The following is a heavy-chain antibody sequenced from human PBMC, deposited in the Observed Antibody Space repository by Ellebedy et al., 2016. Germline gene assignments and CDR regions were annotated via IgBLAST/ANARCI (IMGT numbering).Heavy chain of an antibody. CDR1: GFTFSNAW. CDR2: IKSKTDGGTT. Sequence: GESLKISCAASGFTFSNAWMSWVRQAPGKGLEWVGRIKSKTDGGTTDYAAPVKGRFTISRDDSKNTLYLQMNSLKTEDTAVYYCTTDRQGPEYYYDSSGYRVGDNFDYWGQGTLVTVSS. J-gene: IGHJ4*02. D-gene: IGHD3-22*01. CDR3: TTDRQGPEYYYDSSGYRVGDNFDY. V-gene: IGHV3-15*01.